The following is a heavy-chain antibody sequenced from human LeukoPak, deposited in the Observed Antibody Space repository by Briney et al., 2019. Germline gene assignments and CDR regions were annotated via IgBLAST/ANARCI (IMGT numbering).Heavy chain of an antibody. Sequence: ASVKVSCKASGYTVTYFYIHWMRQAPGQGLEWMGWINPNSGGTNFAQQFQGRVTMTRDTSISTAYMELSSLTPDDTAVYYCARDLKTRYYYDSSASYSLDAFDIWGQGTVVTVSS. J-gene: IGHJ3*02. V-gene: IGHV1-2*02. CDR3: ARDLKTRYYYDSSASYSLDAFDI. D-gene: IGHD3-22*01. CDR1: GYTVTYFY. CDR2: INPNSGGT.